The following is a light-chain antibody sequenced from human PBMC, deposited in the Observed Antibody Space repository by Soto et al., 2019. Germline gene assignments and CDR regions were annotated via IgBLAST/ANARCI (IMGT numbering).Light chain of an antibody. CDR2: EVN. J-gene: IGLJ3*02. CDR1: SSDIGNYNY. Sequence: QSALTQPPSASGSPGQSVTISCTGTSSDIGNYNYVSWYQQHPGKAPKLMIYEVNKRPSGAPDRFSGSKSGNTASLTVSGLQADDEADYYCDSYAGSDNWVFGGGTKLTVL. V-gene: IGLV2-8*01. CDR3: DSYAGSDNWV.